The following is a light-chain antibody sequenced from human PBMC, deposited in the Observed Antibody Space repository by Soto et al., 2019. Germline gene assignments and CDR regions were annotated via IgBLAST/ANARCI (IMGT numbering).Light chain of an antibody. CDR3: QQYNNWPPWT. V-gene: IGKV3-15*01. CDR1: QSVSSSY. Sequence: EIVLTQSPGTLSLSPGERATLSCRASQSVSSSYLAWYQQKPGQAPRLIIYGAYTRATGIPARFSGSGSGTEFTLTISSLQSEDFAVYYCQQYNNWPPWTCGQGTKVDIK. J-gene: IGKJ1*01. CDR2: GAY.